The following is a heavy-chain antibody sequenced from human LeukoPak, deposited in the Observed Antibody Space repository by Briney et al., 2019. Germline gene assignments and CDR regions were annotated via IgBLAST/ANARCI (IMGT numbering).Heavy chain of an antibody. J-gene: IGHJ4*02. CDR1: GYTFTSYY. V-gene: IGHV1-46*01. D-gene: IGHD4-11*01. CDR2: INSIGGTT. CDR3: ARQQGLQNLNFDY. Sequence: ASVKVSCKASGYTFTSYYIHWVRQAPGQGPEWMGIINSIGGTTDYAQKFQSRVTMTRDTSTSTVYMELSSLTSDDTAVYYCARQQGLQNLNFDYWGQGTLVTVSS.